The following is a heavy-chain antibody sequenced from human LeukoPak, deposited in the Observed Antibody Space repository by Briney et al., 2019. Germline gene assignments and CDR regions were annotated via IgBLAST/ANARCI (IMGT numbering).Heavy chain of an antibody. CDR2: IRYDGSHK. CDR3: AKAVAGPRYMDI. D-gene: IGHD6-19*01. CDR1: GFSFSSYG. Sequence: GSLRLSCAASGFSFSSYGMHWVRQAPGKGLEWVAFIRYDGSHKYYADSVKGRFTISRDNSKNTLYLQMNSLRAEDTAVYYCAKAVAGPRYMDIWGQGTAVTISS. J-gene: IGHJ6*03. V-gene: IGHV3-30*02.